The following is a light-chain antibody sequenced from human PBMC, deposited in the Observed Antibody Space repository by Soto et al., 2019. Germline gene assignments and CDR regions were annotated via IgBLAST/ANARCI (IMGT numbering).Light chain of an antibody. V-gene: IGLV2-23*02. CDR1: GSDVGQYNL. CDR2: EVS. J-gene: IGLJ1*01. CDR3: CSYAGDNTYV. Sequence: QPVLTQPASVSGSPGQSITISCTGTGSDVGQYNLVSWYQQHPGKAPKLMIFEVSKRPSGVSNRFSGSKSDNTASLTISGLQAEDEADYYCCSYAGDNTYVFGTGTKVTVL.